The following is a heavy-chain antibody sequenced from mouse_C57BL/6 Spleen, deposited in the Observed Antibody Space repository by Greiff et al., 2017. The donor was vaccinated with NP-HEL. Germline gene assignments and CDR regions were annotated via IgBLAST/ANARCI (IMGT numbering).Heavy chain of an antibody. J-gene: IGHJ4*01. Sequence: EVMLVESGGGLVQPGGSLSLSCAASGFTFTDYYMSWVRQPPGKALEWLGFIRNKANGYTTEYSASVKGRFTISRDNSQSILYLQMNALRAEDSATYYCASLAYGYAMDYWGQGTSVTVSS. CDR1: GFTFTDYY. CDR2: IRNKANGYTT. D-gene: IGHD1-1*01. V-gene: IGHV7-3*01. CDR3: ASLAYGYAMDY.